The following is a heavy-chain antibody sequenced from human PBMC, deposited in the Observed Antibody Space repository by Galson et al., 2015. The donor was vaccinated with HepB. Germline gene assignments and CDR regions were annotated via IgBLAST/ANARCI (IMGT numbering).Heavy chain of an antibody. CDR3: ARFGYYYDSSGYYYFDH. CDR1: GYSFTSYG. V-gene: IGHV1-18*01. J-gene: IGHJ4*02. Sequence: SVKVSCKASGYSFTSYGISWVRQAPGQGLEWMGRISGYNGDTNSAQKLQGRVTLTTGTSTSTAYMELRSLRSDDTAVYYCARFGYYYDSSGYYYFDHWGQGTLVTVSS. D-gene: IGHD3-22*01. CDR2: ISGYNGDT.